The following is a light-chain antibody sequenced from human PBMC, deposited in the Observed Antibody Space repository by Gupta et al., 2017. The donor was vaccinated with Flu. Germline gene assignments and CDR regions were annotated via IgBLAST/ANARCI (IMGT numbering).Light chain of an antibody. J-gene: IGKJ3*01. CDR1: QSISSY. V-gene: IGKV1-39*01. CDR3: LQSDNNPGG. CDR2: AAS. Sequence: DIQMTQSPSSLSASVGDRVTITCRASQSISSYINWYQQKPGKAAKLLIYAASSLQSGIPPRFSGSGYGTDFTLTINSMQPEDFATYFCLQSDNNPGGFGHGTKVDIK.